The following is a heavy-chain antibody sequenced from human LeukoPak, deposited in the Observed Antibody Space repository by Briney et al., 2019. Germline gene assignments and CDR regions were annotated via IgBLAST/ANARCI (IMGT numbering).Heavy chain of an antibody. Sequence: PGGSLRLSCAASGFTFSSYSMNWVRQAPGKGLEWVSSISSSISYIYYADSVKGRFTISRDNSKNTLYLQMNSLRAEDTAVYYCAKGVDYGDYDAVGPARRGGYWYFDLWGRGTLVTVSS. CDR1: GFTFSSYS. V-gene: IGHV3-21*04. J-gene: IGHJ2*01. CDR3: AKGVDYGDYDAVGPARRGGYWYFDL. CDR2: ISSSISYI. D-gene: IGHD4-17*01.